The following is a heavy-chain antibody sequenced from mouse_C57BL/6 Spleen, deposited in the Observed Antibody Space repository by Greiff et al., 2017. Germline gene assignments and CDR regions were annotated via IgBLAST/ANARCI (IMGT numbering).Heavy chain of an antibody. V-gene: IGHV5-6*01. CDR2: ISSGGSYT. CDR1: GFTFSSYG. CDR3: ARHGNYESAMDY. J-gene: IGHJ4*01. Sequence: EVQLVESGGDLVKPGGSLKLSCAASGFTFSSYGMSWVRQTPDKRLEWVATISSGGSYTYYPDSVKGRFTISRDNAKNTLYLQMSSLKSEDTAMYYCARHGNYESAMDYWGQGTSVTVSS. D-gene: IGHD2-1*01.